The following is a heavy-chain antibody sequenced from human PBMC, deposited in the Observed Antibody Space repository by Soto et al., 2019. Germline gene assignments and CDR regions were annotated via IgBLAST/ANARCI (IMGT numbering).Heavy chain of an antibody. CDR3: ARDITIFGVVTNFDY. CDR1: GYTFTSYG. J-gene: IGHJ4*02. Sequence: ASVKVSCKASGYTFTSYGIGWVRQAPGQGLEWMGWISAYNGNTNYAQKLQGRVTMTTDTSTSTAYMELRSLRSDDTAVYYCARDITIFGVVTNFDYWGQGTLVTVSS. D-gene: IGHD3-3*01. V-gene: IGHV1-18*01. CDR2: ISAYNGNT.